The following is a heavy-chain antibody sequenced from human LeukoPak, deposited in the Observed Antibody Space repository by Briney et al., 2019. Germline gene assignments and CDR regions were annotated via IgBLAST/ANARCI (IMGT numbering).Heavy chain of an antibody. CDR2: IYTSGST. Sequence: SETLSLTCTVSGGSISSYYWSWIRQPAGKGLEWIGRIYTSGSTNYNPSLKSRVTMSVATSKKQFSLKLSSVTAADTAVYYCARDRWYGISIRSYYYYGMDVWGQGTTVTVSS. CDR1: GGSISSYY. D-gene: IGHD6-13*01. V-gene: IGHV4-4*07. J-gene: IGHJ6*02. CDR3: ARDRWYGISIRSYYYYGMDV.